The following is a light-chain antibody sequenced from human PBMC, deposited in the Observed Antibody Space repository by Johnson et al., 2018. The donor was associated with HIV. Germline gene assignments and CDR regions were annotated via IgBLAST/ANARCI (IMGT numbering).Light chain of an antibody. CDR1: SSNIGNNY. CDR2: DNN. CDR3: ATWDSSLRAPYV. Sequence: QSVLTQPPSVSAAPGQKVTISCSGSSSNIGNNYVSWYQQLPGTAPKLLIYDNNKRPSGIPDRFSGSKSGTSATLGITGLQTGDEADYYCATWDSSLRAPYVFGTGTKVTVL. J-gene: IGLJ1*01. V-gene: IGLV1-51*01.